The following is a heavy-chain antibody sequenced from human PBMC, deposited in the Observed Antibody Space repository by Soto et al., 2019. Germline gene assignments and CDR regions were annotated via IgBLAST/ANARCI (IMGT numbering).Heavy chain of an antibody. V-gene: IGHV3-74*01. J-gene: IGHJ6*02. CDR2: IKGDGSRT. CDR1: GFTFSSYW. Sequence: EVQLVESGGGLVQPGGSLRLSCAASGFTFSSYWIHWVRQAPGKGLVWVSRIKGDGSRTDYADSVKGRFTICRDNAKNTVYLQMNSLRDEVTAVYYCARGLPGYYGMDVWGQGTTVTVSS. CDR3: ARGLPGYYGMDV. D-gene: IGHD4-17*01.